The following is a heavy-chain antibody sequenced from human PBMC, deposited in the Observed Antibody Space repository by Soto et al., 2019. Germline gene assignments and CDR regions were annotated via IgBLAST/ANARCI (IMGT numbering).Heavy chain of an antibody. CDR2: TRNKANSYTT. CDR1: GFTFSDHY. J-gene: IGHJ4*02. Sequence: EVQLVESGGGLVQPGGSLRLSCAASGFTFSDHYMDWVRQAPGKGLEWVGRTRNKANSYTTEYAASVKGRFTISRDDSKNSLYLQMNSLKTEDTAVYYCARDNYYDSGGYYYDYWGQGTLVTVSS. D-gene: IGHD3-22*01. CDR3: ARDNYYDSGGYYYDY. V-gene: IGHV3-72*01.